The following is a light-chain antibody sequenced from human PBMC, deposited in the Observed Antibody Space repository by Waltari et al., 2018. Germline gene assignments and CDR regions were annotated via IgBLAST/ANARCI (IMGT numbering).Light chain of an antibody. CDR2: GES. Sequence: SCRSSQSVSRSLAWYQQNPGQAPRLLIYGESSGATGDPDRFSGSESGTDFSLTISSLEPEDFAVYYCQHYVRVPVSFGQGTKVEIK. CDR1: QSVSRS. V-gene: IGKV3-20*01. CDR3: QHYVRVPVS. J-gene: IGKJ1*01.